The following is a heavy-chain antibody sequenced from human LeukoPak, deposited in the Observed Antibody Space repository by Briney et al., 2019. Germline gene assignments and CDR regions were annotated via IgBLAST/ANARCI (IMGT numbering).Heavy chain of an antibody. CDR3: AKDRGGSYYDYYYYGMDV. Sequence: GGSLRLSCVGSGFIYGNYWMHWVRQAPGKGLEWVAVISYDGSNKYYADSVKGRFTISRDNSKNTLYLQMNSLRAEDTAVYYCAKDRGGSYYDYYYYGMDVWGQGTTVTVSS. V-gene: IGHV3-30*18. CDR1: GFIYGNYW. CDR2: ISYDGSNK. J-gene: IGHJ6*02. D-gene: IGHD1-26*01.